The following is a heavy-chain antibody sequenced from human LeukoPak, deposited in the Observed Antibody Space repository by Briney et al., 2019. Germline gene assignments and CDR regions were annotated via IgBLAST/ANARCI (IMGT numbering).Heavy chain of an antibody. CDR1: GGSISSYY. CDR3: ASLYYDFWSGYPAYGMDV. Sequence: TTSETLSLTCTVSGGSISSYYWSWIRQPPGKGLEWIGYIYYSGSTNYNPSLKSRVTISVDTSKNQFSLKLSSVTAADTGVYYCASLYYDFWSGYPAYGMDVWGQGTTVTVSS. J-gene: IGHJ6*02. D-gene: IGHD3-3*01. CDR2: IYYSGST. V-gene: IGHV4-59*08.